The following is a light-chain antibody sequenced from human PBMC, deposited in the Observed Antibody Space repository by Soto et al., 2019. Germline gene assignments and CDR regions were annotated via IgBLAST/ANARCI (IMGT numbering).Light chain of an antibody. CDR1: QSVSSSY. J-gene: IGKJ5*01. V-gene: IGKV3-20*01. Sequence: ENVLTQSPGTLSLSPGETATLSCRASQSVSSSYLSWYQQKPGQAPRLLIYGASSRATGIPDRFSGSGSGTDFTLTISRLEPEDFAMYYCLQYGSSPPVTFGQGTRLEIK. CDR3: LQYGSSPPVT. CDR2: GAS.